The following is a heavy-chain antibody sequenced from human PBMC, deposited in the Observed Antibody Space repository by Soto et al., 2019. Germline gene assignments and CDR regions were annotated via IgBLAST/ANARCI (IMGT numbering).Heavy chain of an antibody. CDR3: SSLYADDGGYYFDY. D-gene: IGHD3-16*01. Sequence: QLQLQESGSGLVKPSQTLSLTCAVSGGSISSGGYSWVWIRQPPGKGLVWIGYIYHSGSTYYNPSFKSRVTIPVDRSKDQVPEKLSAVSAAAPAVYTSSSLYADDGGYYFDYWGQGSLVTVS. J-gene: IGHJ4*02. V-gene: IGHV4-30-2*01. CDR1: GGSISSGGYS. CDR2: IYHSGST.